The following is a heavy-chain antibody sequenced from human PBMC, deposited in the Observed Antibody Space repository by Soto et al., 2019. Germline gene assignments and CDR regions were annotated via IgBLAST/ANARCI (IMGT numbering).Heavy chain of an antibody. V-gene: IGHV3-23*01. CDR3: PKDFVGLVISGWSPNNYFGMVA. Sequence: GGSLRLSCAASGLTFGSYAMSWVRQAPGKGLEWVSAISGSGGSTYYADSVKGRFTISRDNSKNTLYLQMNRLRAEDTAVYYCPKDFVGLVISGWSPNNYFGMVALGQGPPVTV. CDR2: ISGSGGST. J-gene: IGHJ6*02. D-gene: IGHD6-19*01. CDR1: GLTFGSYA.